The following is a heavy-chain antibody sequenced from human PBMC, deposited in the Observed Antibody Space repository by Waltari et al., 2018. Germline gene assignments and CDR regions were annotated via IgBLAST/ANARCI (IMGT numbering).Heavy chain of an antibody. Sequence: EVQLVESGGGLVQPGGCRRHSCEASGFIFRDPYLDWVRQAPGKGLEWVGQTRNKRHSYTTEYAASVKGRFTISRDDSKNSLYLQMNSLKTEDTAVYYCARWESGAPVNWGRGTLVTVSS. CDR1: GFIFRDPY. J-gene: IGHJ4*02. V-gene: IGHV3-72*01. CDR2: TRNKRHSYTT. D-gene: IGHD1-26*01. CDR3: ARWESGAPVN.